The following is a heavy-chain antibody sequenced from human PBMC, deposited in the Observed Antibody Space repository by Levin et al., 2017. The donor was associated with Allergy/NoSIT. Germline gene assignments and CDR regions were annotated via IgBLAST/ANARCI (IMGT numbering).Heavy chain of an antibody. Sequence: GESLKISCAASGFTFSSFGMHWVRQAPGKGLEWVALIWHDGSKEDYADSVKGRFTISRDNAKNMLYLEMNTLRAEDTAVYYCARAGFSYGRYYFDYWGQGILVTVSS. V-gene: IGHV3-33*01. CDR2: IWHDGSKE. CDR3: ARAGFSYGRYYFDY. J-gene: IGHJ4*02. CDR1: GFTFSSFG. D-gene: IGHD5-18*01.